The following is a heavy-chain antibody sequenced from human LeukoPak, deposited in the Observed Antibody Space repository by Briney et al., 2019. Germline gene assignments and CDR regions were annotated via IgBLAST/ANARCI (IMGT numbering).Heavy chain of an antibody. CDR1: GGSIAHGCF. J-gene: IGHJ4*02. D-gene: IGHD2/OR15-2a*01. CDR3: ARSTGTSMPYYFDY. Sequence: SQTLSLTCTVSGGSIAHGCFWAWIRQPPGGGLEWSGSLYHSGTTYYNTSLKSRISTSVDTSKNQFSLKLRLVTAADTAVYYCARSTGTSMPYYFDYWGQGTLVTVSS. CDR2: LYHSGTT. V-gene: IGHV4-38-2*02.